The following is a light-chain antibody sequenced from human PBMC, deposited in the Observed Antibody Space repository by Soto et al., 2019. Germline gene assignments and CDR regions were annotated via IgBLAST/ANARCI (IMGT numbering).Light chain of an antibody. Sequence: EIVLTQSPATLALSPGERAPFSCRASQSVSSYLAWYQQKPGQAPRLLIYDASNKATGIPARFSGSGSGTDLTLTISSLEPEDFAVYYCQQRSKWPRTFGQGTKVEIK. V-gene: IGKV3-11*01. CDR2: DAS. J-gene: IGKJ1*01. CDR1: QSVSSY. CDR3: QQRSKWPRT.